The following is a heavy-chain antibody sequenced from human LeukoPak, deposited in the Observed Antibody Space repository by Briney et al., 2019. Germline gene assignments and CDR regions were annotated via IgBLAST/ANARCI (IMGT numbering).Heavy chain of an antibody. Sequence: SETLSLTCAVYGGSFCGYYWSWIRQPPGKGLEWIGEINHSGSTNYNPSLKSRVTISVDTSKNQFSLKLSSVTAADTAVYYCAREVRGWLQLPDNWFDPWGQGTLVTVSS. V-gene: IGHV4-34*01. D-gene: IGHD5-24*01. CDR2: INHSGST. J-gene: IGHJ5*02. CDR3: AREVRGWLQLPDNWFDP. CDR1: GGSFCGYY.